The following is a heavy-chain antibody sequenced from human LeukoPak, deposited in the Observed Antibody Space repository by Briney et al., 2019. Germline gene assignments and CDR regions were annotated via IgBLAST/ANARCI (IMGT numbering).Heavy chain of an antibody. CDR3: ARDSGSGSYYPRFDY. CDR2: ISSSSDYI. CDR1: GFTFSSYS. D-gene: IGHD3-10*01. J-gene: IGHJ4*02. V-gene: IGHV3-21*01. Sequence: KPGGSQRHSCAASGFTFSSYSMNWVRQAPGKGLEWVSSISSSSDYIYYADSVKGRFTISRDNAKNSLYVQMNSLRAEDTAVYYCARDSGSGSYYPRFDYWGQGTLVTVSS.